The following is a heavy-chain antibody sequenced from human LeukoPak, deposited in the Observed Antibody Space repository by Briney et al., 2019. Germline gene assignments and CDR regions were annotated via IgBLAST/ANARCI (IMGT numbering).Heavy chain of an antibody. CDR1: GFTFSSYA. CDR3: VKDDPQYNWNPPHFDY. Sequence: PGGSLRLSCSASGFTFSSYAMHWVRQTPGKGLEYVSAISSNGGSTYYADSVKGRFTISRDNSKNTLYLQMSSLRAEDTAVYYCVKDDPQYNWNPPHFDYWGQGTLVTVSS. J-gene: IGHJ4*02. V-gene: IGHV3-64D*06. D-gene: IGHD1-20*01. CDR2: ISSNGGST.